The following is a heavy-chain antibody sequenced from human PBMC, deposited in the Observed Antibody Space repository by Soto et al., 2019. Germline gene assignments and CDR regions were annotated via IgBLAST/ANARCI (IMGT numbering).Heavy chain of an antibody. CDR2: ISAYNCKT. CDR3: AREAMTTVTNFDS. CDR1: GYTFTSYG. D-gene: IGHD4-4*01. V-gene: IGHV1-18*04. Sequence: QVQLVQSGAEVKKPGASVKVSCKASGYTFTSYGISWVRQAPGQGLERMGWISAYNCKTNYAQKLQGRVTMTTDTSRGTAYMEVRSLRSADTPVYYGAREAMTTVTNFDSWGQGTLVTVSS. J-gene: IGHJ5*01.